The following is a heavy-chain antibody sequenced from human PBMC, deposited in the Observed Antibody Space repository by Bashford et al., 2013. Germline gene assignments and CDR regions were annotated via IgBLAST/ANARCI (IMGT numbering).Heavy chain of an antibody. D-gene: IGHD6-19*01. CDR2: IKHDGSEK. J-gene: IGHJ4*02. Sequence: VRQAPGKGLEWVANIKHDGSEKYYVDSVKGRFTISRDNAKNSLYLQMNSLRVEDTAVYYCGXERWNGIGWYTQSDYWGQGTLVT. V-gene: IGHV3-7*01. CDR3: GXERWNGIGWYTQSDY.